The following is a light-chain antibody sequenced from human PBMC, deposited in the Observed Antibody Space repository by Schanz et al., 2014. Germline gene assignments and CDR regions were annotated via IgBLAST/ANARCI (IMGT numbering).Light chain of an antibody. J-gene: IGLJ1*01. CDR1: SSDVGGYKY. V-gene: IGLV2-8*01. CDR3: TSYAGSNNFGV. CDR2: DVT. Sequence: HSALTQPPSASGSPGQSVTISCTGTSSDVGGYKYVSWYQQHPGKAPKLMIYDVTKRPSGVPDRFSGSKSGNTASLTVSGLQAEDEADYYCTSYAGSNNFGVFGTGTKLTVL.